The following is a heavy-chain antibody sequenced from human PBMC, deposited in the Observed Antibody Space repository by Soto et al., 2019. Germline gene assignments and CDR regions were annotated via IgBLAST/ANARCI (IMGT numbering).Heavy chain of an antibody. CDR3: ARGWVEGLSRQPPSGY. D-gene: IGHD3-3*01. Sequence: PGGSLRLSCAASGFTFSRYWMHWVRQAPGKGLVWVSRIDSYGSATSQVDSVEGRFTISRDNAKDTLYLQMNSLRAEATAVYYCARGWVEGLSRQPPSGYWGRGTLGAVSS. CDR2: IDSYGSAT. V-gene: IGHV3-74*01. J-gene: IGHJ4*02. CDR1: GFTFSRYW.